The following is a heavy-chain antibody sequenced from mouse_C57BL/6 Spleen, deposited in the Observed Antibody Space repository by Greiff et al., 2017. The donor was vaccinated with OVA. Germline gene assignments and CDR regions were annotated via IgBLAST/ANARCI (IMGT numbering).Heavy chain of an antibody. J-gene: IGHJ4*01. D-gene: IGHD1-1*01. CDR3: ARHAHYYGSMDAMDY. Sequence: VQGVESGPGLVAPSQSLSITCTVSGFSLTSYGVHWVRQPPGKGLEWLVVIWSDGSTTYNSALKSRLSISKDNSKSQVFLKMNSLQTDDTAMYYCARHAHYYGSMDAMDYWGQGTSVTVSS. CDR1: GFSLTSYG. CDR2: IWSDGST. V-gene: IGHV2-6-1*01.